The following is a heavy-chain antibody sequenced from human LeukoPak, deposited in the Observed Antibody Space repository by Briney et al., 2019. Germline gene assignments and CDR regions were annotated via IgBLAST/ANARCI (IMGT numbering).Heavy chain of an antibody. D-gene: IGHD3-10*01. J-gene: IGHJ4*02. CDR1: GYSISSGYY. Sequence: PSETLSLTCTVSGYSISSGYYWGWIRQPPGKGLEWIGSIYYSGSTYYNPSLKSRVTISVDTSKNQFSLKLTSVTAADTAVYYCARLERPKTYGSGSSHWGQGTLVTVSS. CDR3: ARLERPKTYGSGSSH. CDR2: IYYSGST. V-gene: IGHV4-38-2*02.